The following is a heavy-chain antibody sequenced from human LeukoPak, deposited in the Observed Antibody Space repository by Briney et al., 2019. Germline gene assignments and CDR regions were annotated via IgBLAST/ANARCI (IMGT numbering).Heavy chain of an antibody. Sequence: PSETLSLTCTVSGSSISSSSYYWGWIRQPPGKGLEWIGSIYYSGSTYYNPSLKSRVTISVDTSKNQFSLKLSSVTAADTAVYYCAREISSSYFDYWGQGTLVTVSS. CDR3: AREISSSYFDY. D-gene: IGHD6-6*01. CDR2: IYYSGST. CDR1: GSSISSSSYY. J-gene: IGHJ4*02. V-gene: IGHV4-39*07.